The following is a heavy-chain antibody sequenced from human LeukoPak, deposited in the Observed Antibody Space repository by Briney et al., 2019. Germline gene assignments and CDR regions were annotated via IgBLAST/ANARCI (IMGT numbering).Heavy chain of an antibody. D-gene: IGHD3-22*01. J-gene: IGHJ4*02. Sequence: GASVKVPCKASGYTFTSYGISWVRQAPGQGLEWMGWISAYNGNTNYAQKLQGRVTMTTDTSTSTAYMELRSLRSDDTAVYYCARSQRSWDYYDSSGYYYFDYWGQGTLVTVSS. V-gene: IGHV1-18*01. CDR1: GYTFTSYG. CDR2: ISAYNGNT. CDR3: ARSQRSWDYYDSSGYYYFDY.